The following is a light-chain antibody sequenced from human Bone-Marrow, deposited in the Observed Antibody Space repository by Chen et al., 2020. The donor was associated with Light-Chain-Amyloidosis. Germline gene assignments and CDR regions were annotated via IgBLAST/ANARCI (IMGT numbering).Light chain of an antibody. CDR3: SSYTVSSTWV. CDR1: RSDVGGYNF. Sequence: QSAPTQPASVSGSPGQSITISCTGSRSDVGGYNFVSWYQQLPGKAPKLLIYDVTNRPSGVSYRFSGSKSGNTASLTVSGLQAEDEADYYCSSYTVSSTWVFGGGTKLTVL. CDR2: DVT. V-gene: IGLV2-14*03. J-gene: IGLJ3*02.